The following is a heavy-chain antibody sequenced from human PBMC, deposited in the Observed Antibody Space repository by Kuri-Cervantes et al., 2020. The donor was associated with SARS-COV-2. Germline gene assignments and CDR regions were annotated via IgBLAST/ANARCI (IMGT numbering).Heavy chain of an antibody. V-gene: IGHV3-21*01. J-gene: IGHJ4*02. CDR1: GFSISGYT. CDR2: ITGSGNYI. Sequence: GGFLRLSCAASGFSISGYTMNWVRQAPGKGLVWVSSITGSGNYISYADSVRGRLTISRDNPKNSLHLQMKSLRVEDTAVYYCSTAPIQPPYFDYWGQGTLVTVSS. D-gene: IGHD5-24*01. CDR3: STAPIQPPYFDY.